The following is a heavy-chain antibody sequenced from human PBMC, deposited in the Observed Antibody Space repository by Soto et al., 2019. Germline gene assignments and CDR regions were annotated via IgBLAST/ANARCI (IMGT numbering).Heavy chain of an antibody. V-gene: IGHV4-31*03. CDR2: IYYSGST. J-gene: IGHJ5*02. CDR3: AREYYGRMVRGVIIQYNWFDP. Sequence: SETLSLTCTVSGGSISSGGYYWSWIRQHPGKGLEWIGYIYYSGSTYYNPSLKSRVTISVDTSKNQFSLKLSSVTAADTAVYYCAREYYGRMVRGVIIQYNWFDPWGQGTLVTVSS. CDR1: GGSISSGGYY. D-gene: IGHD3-10*01.